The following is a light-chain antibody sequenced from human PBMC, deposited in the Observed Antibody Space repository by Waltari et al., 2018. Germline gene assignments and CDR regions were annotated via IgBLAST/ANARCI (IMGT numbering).Light chain of an antibody. J-gene: IGKJ1*01. CDR3: QRYDISPMT. CDR2: GAS. Sequence: EIVLTQSPGTLSLSPGERATLSCRASQSVSGYLAWYQQKTGQAPRLLIYGASSRATSIPDRFTGSGSWTDFMLTISRLEPEDFAVYFCQRYDISPMTFDQGTKVEIK. V-gene: IGKV3-20*01. CDR1: QSVSGY.